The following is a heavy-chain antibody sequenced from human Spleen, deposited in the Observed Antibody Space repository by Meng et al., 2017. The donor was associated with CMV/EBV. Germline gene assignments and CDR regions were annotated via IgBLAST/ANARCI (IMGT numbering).Heavy chain of an antibody. CDR3: ANGDGDYGGNSNFDY. CDR2: ISGSGGST. D-gene: IGHD4-23*01. V-gene: IGHV3-23*01. CDR1: GFTVSSNY. Sequence: GESLKISCAASGFTVSSNYMSWVRQAPGKGLGWVSAISGSGGSTYYADSVKGRFTISRDNSKNTLYLQMNSLRAEDTAVYYCANGDGDYGGNSNFDYWGQGTLVTVSS. J-gene: IGHJ4*02.